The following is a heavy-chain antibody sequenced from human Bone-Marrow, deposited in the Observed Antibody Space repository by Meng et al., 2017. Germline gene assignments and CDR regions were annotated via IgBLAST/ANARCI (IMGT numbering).Heavy chain of an antibody. CDR1: RLPTRTADDH. CDR2: LYSSGST. V-gene: IGHV4-31*03. J-gene: IGHJ5*02. CDR3: ASLYGVVGASWFDP. Sequence: TQSHTSTVSRLPTRTADDHWKGLRPHPGKGVEWLGSLYSSGSTSYHPSLKSRITISVDTSKNHFSLKLSSVTAADTAVYYCASLYGVVGASWFDPWGQGTLVTVSS. D-gene: IGHD1-26*01.